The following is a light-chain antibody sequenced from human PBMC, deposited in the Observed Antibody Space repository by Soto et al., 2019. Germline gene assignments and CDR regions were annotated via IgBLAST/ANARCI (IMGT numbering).Light chain of an antibody. J-gene: IGKJ4*01. CDR2: GAS. Sequence: DIVLTQSPGTLSLSPGERATLSCRASQPVSSTHLAWYQQKPGQAPRLLLYGASTRATGIPDRFSGSGSGTDFTLTISRLEAEDVAVFYCQHYGNSPLTFGGGTKVDIK. V-gene: IGKV3-20*01. CDR3: QHYGNSPLT. CDR1: QPVSSTH.